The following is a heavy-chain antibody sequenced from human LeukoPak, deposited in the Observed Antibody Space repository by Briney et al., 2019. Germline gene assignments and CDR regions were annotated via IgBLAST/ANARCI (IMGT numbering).Heavy chain of an antibody. CDR3: ARDRHILTGYQAEY. Sequence: GGSLRLSCAASGFTVSSNYMSWVRQAPGKGLEWVSAISGSGGSTYYADSVKGRFTISRDNSKNMLYLQMNSLRAEDTAVYYCARDRHILTGYQAEYWGQGTLVTVSS. CDR1: GFTVSSNY. CDR2: ISGSGGST. J-gene: IGHJ4*02. V-gene: IGHV3-66*01. D-gene: IGHD3-9*01.